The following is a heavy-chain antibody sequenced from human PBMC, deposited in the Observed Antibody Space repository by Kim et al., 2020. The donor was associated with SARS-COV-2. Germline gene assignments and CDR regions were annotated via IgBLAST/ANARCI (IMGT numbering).Heavy chain of an antibody. CDR1: GGSISSYY. CDR2: IYYSGST. Sequence: SETLSLTCTVSGGSISSYYWSWIRQPPGKGLEWIGYIYYSGSTNYNPSLKSRVTISVDTSKNQFSLKLSSVTAADTAVYYCARAGCGYCGGDHTNAFDIWGQGTMVTVSS. J-gene: IGHJ3*02. CDR3: ARAGCGYCGGDHTNAFDI. V-gene: IGHV4-59*13. D-gene: IGHD2-21*02.